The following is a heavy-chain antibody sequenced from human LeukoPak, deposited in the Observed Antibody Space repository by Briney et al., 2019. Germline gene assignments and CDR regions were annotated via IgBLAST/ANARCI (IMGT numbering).Heavy chain of an antibody. D-gene: IGHD1-1*01. CDR2: MNPNSGNT. Sequence: GASVKVSCKASGYTFTSYDINWVRQATGQGLEWMGWMNPNSGNTGYAQKFQGRVTVTRNTSISTAYMELSSLRSEDTAVYYCARRGYNWNDLYYYYGMDGWGQGTTVTVSS. CDR1: GYTFTSYD. J-gene: IGHJ6*02. CDR3: ARRGYNWNDLYYYYGMDG. V-gene: IGHV1-8*01.